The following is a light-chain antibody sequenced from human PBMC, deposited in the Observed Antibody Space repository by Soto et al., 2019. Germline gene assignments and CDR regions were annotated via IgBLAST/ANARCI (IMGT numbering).Light chain of an antibody. CDR2: EVS. CDR1: SSDVGSYNR. CDR3: SSYTSSSTLGV. J-gene: IGLJ1*01. V-gene: IGLV2-18*02. Sequence: QSARAQPPSVSGSPGQSVTISCTGTSSDVGSYNRVSWYQQPPGTAPKLMIYEVSNRPSGVPDRFSGSKSGNTASLTISGLQAEDEADYYCSSYTSSSTLGVFGTGTKVTVL.